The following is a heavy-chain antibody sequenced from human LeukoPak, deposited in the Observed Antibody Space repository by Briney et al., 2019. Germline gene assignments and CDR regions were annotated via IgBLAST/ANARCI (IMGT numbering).Heavy chain of an antibody. D-gene: IGHD2-15*01. J-gene: IGHJ5*02. CDR3: ARGSVVVAATDNWFDP. V-gene: IGHV3-48*03. CDR1: GFTFSSYE. Sequence: GGSLRLSCVASGFTFSSYEMNWVRQAPGKGLEWVSYIRSSGDTIYYADSVKGRFTISRDNAKNSLYLQMNSLRAEDTALYYCARGSVVVAATDNWFDPWGQGTLVTVSS. CDR2: IRSSGDTI.